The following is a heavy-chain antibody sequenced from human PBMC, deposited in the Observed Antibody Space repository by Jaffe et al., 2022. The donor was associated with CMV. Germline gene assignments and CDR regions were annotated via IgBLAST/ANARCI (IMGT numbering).Heavy chain of an antibody. Sequence: EVQLVESGGGLVQPGGSLRLSCAASGFTFSNHEVNWVRQAPGKGLEWISYISSSGGTTHYADSVKGRFTISRDNAKNSLYLQMNSLRAEDTAVYYCARTSGWYNDYWGQGTLVTVSS. CDR2: ISSSGGTT. CDR1: GFTFSNHE. V-gene: IGHV3-48*03. CDR3: ARTSGWYNDY. D-gene: IGHD6-19*01. J-gene: IGHJ4*02.